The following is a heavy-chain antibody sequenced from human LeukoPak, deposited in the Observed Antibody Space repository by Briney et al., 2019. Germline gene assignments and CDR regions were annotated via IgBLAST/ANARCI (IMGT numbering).Heavy chain of an antibody. CDR1: GYSFTSYW. V-gene: IGHV5-51*01. J-gene: IGHJ4*02. CDR2: IYPGDSDT. CDR3: ARHTTGVPGEAGYYFDY. D-gene: IGHD3-10*01. Sequence: GESLKVSCKGSGYSFTSYWIGWVRQMPGKGLEWMGIIYPGDSDTRYSPSFQGQVTISADKSISTAYLQWSSLKASDTAMYYCARHTTGVPGEAGYYFDYWGQGTLVTVSS.